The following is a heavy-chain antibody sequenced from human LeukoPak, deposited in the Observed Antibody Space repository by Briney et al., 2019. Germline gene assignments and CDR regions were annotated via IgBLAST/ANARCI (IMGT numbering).Heavy chain of an antibody. V-gene: IGHV4-61*01. D-gene: IGHD1-26*01. CDR1: GGSVSSGSYY. J-gene: IGHJ4*02. Sequence: PSETLSLTCTVSGGSVSSGSYYWSWIRQPPGKGLEWIGYIYYSGSTNYNPSLKSRVTISVDTSKNQFSLKLSSVTAADTAVYYCARDRVGAGPFDYWGQGTLVTVSS. CDR2: IYYSGST. CDR3: ARDRVGAGPFDY.